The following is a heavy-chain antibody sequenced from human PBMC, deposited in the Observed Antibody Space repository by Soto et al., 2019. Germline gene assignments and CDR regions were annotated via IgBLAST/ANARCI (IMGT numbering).Heavy chain of an antibody. V-gene: IGHV4-39*01. Sequence: QLQLQESGPGLVKPSETLSLTCTVSGGSISSSSYYWGWIRQPPGKGLEWIGTIYYSGSTYYNPSLKRRVSISVDTSKNQFSLKLSSVTAADTAVYYCARQGSGSYHAFDIWGQGTVVTVSS. D-gene: IGHD1-26*01. J-gene: IGHJ3*02. CDR2: IYYSGST. CDR1: GGSISSSSYY. CDR3: ARQGSGSYHAFDI.